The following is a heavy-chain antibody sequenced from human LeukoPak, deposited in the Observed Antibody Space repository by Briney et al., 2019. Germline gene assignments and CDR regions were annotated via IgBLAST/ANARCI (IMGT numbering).Heavy chain of an antibody. V-gene: IGHV3-30*02. Sequence: PGGSLRLSCAASGFTFSSYGMHWVRQAPGKGLEWVAFIRYDGSNKYYADSVKGRFTISRDNSKNTLYLQMNSLRAEDTAVYYCAKDRSGSYDAFNTWGQGTMVTVSS. CDR2: IRYDGSNK. CDR3: AKDRSGSYDAFNT. D-gene: IGHD1-26*01. CDR1: GFTFSSYG. J-gene: IGHJ3*02.